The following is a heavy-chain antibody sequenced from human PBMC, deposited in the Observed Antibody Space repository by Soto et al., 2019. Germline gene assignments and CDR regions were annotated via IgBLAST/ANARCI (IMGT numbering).Heavy chain of an antibody. CDR3: AASHLEWLPTYFYHCGMDV. Sequence: QMQLVQSGPEVKKPGTSVKVSCKASGFTFTSSAVQWGRQARGQRLEWIGWIVVGSGNTNYAQKFQERVTITRDMSISPAYMELSSVRSEDTAVYYCAASHLEWLPTYFYHCGMDVWGQGTTVTVSS. J-gene: IGHJ6*02. CDR2: IVVGSGNT. D-gene: IGHD3-3*01. CDR1: GFTFTSSA. V-gene: IGHV1-58*01.